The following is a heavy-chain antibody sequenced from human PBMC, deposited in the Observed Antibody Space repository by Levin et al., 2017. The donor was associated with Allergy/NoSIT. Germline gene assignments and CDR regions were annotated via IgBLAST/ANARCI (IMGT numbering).Heavy chain of an antibody. Sequence: QPGGSLRLSCAASGFRFDDYGMYWVRQVPGKGLEWVAAISWNGVTIVYADSVRGRFTISRDNAKNSLYLQMNSLSAEDTALYYCVKRASGSGTYYFENWGQGALVTVSS. CDR2: ISWNGVTI. CDR1: GFRFDDYG. V-gene: IGHV3-9*01. CDR3: VKRASGSGTYYFEN. D-gene: IGHD3-10*01. J-gene: IGHJ4*02.